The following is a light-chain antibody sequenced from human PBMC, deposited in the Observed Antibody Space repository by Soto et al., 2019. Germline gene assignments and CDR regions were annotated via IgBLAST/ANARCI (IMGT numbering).Light chain of an antibody. CDR1: QGISSY. CDR2: DAS. CDR3: QQYNSYWT. V-gene: IGKV1-13*02. J-gene: IGKJ1*01. Sequence: AIQLTQSPSSLSASVGDRVTITCRASQGISSYLGWYQQKPGKAPKLLIYDASSLESGVSSRFSGSGSGTEFTLTISSLQPDDFATYYCQQYNSYWTFGQGTKVDIK.